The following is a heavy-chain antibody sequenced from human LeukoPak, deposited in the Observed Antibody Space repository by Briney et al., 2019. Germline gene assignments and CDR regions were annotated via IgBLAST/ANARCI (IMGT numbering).Heavy chain of an antibody. CDR1: GGSISSSSYY. Sequence: ASETLSLTCTVSGGSISSSSYYWSWIRQSPGKGLEWIGYIFYSGSTNYNPSLKSRVTMSLDTSKNQFSLRLSSVTVADTAVYYCARDQLGDAFDIWGQGTMVTVSS. J-gene: IGHJ3*02. D-gene: IGHD3-16*01. CDR2: IFYSGST. CDR3: ARDQLGDAFDI. V-gene: IGHV4-61*01.